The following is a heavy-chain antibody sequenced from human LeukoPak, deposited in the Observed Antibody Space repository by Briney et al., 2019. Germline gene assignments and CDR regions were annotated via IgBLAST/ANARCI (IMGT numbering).Heavy chain of an antibody. CDR2: IRYDGSNK. CDR1: GFTFSSYG. D-gene: IGHD3-3*01. CDR3: AKLQDDFWSGYGPCYFDY. J-gene: IGHJ4*02. V-gene: IGHV3-30*02. Sequence: GGSLRLSCAASGFTFSSYGMHWVRQAPGKGLEWVAFIRYDGSNKYYADSVKGRFTISRDNSKNTLYLQMNSLRAEDTAVYYCAKLQDDFWSGYGPCYFDYWGQGTLVTVSS.